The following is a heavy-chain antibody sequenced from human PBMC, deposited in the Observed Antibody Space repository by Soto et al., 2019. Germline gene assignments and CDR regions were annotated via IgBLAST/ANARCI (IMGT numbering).Heavy chain of an antibody. Sequence: SETLSLTCTVSGGSISSSSYYWGWIRQPPGKGLEWIGSIYYSGSTYYNPSLKSRVTISVDTSKNQFSLKLSSVTAADTAVYYCARPWADYGDYFSNNWFDPWGQGTLVTVSS. D-gene: IGHD4-17*01. CDR1: GGSISSSSYY. J-gene: IGHJ5*02. CDR3: ARPWADYGDYFSNNWFDP. CDR2: IYYSGST. V-gene: IGHV4-39*01.